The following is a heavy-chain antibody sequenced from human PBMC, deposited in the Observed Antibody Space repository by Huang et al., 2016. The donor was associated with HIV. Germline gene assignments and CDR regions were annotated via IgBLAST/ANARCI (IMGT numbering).Heavy chain of an antibody. CDR3: ARSGFGVVITTTLDYYYMDV. D-gene: IGHD3-3*01. J-gene: IGHJ6*03. V-gene: IGHV1-18*01. Sequence: QVQLVQSGAEVKKPGASVKVSCEASNYNFGSHGISWVRQAPAQGLEWMGWISVYNGDTKYAQKFQGRVTMTRETSTRTAYMELTSLRFDDTAVYYCARSGFGVVITTTLDYYYMDVWGTGTTVTVSS. CDR1: NYNFGSHG. CDR2: ISVYNGDT.